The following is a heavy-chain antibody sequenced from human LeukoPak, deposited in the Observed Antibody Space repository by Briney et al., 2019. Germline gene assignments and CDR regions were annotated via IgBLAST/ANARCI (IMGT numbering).Heavy chain of an antibody. CDR2: ISSSSSYI. J-gene: IGHJ6*03. CDR1: GFTFSSYS. Sequence: GGSLRLSCAASGFTFSSYSMNWVRQAPGKGLEWVSSISSSSSYIYYADSVKGRFTTSRDNAKNSLYLQMNSLRAEDTAVYYCARGAAAVHYYYYMDVWGKGTTVTVSS. V-gene: IGHV3-21*01. D-gene: IGHD6-13*01. CDR3: ARGAAAVHYYYYMDV.